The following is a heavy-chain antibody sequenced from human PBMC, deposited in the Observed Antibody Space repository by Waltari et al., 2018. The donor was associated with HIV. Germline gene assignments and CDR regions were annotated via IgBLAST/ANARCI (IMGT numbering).Heavy chain of an antibody. CDR2: IHSSGGT. V-gene: IGHV3-53*01. CDR1: GFTVSSVS. D-gene: IGHD6-13*01. Sequence: EVQLVESGGGLIQPGGSLRLSCAASGFTVSSVSMSWVRLAPGKGLEWVSVIHSSGGTNYADSVKGRFTISRDNSKNTLYLQMNSLGAEDTAVYYCARDTTVVGTRYFDYWGRGTLVTVSS. J-gene: IGHJ4*02. CDR3: ARDTTVVGTRYFDY.